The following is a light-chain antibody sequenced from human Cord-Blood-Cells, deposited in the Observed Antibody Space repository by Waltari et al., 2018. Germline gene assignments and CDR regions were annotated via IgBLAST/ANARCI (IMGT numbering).Light chain of an antibody. CDR2: AAS. CDR3: QQRSNWLFT. J-gene: IGKJ3*01. Sequence: EIVLTQSPATLSLSPGERATISCRASQSVSSYLAWYQQKPGQAPRLLIYAASNRATGIPARFSGSASGTDFTLTISSLEPEDFAVYYCQQRSNWLFTFGPGTKVDIK. V-gene: IGKV3-11*01. CDR1: QSVSSY.